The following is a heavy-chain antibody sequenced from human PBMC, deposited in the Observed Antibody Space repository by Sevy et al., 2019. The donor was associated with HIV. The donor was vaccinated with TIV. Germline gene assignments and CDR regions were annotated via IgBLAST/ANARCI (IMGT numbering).Heavy chain of an antibody. D-gene: IGHD2-15*01. J-gene: IGHJ6*02. CDR1: GFTFSNYN. CDR3: AGVVAYCSGGSCFPGYYYGMDV. CDR2: ISSSSRYI. V-gene: IGHV3-21*01. Sequence: GGSLRLSCAASGFTFSNYNMIWVRQAPGKGLEWVSSISSSSRYIYYADSMKGRFTISRDNAKNSLYLQMNSLRAEDTAVYYWAGVVAYCSGGSCFPGYYYGMDVWGQGTTVTVSS.